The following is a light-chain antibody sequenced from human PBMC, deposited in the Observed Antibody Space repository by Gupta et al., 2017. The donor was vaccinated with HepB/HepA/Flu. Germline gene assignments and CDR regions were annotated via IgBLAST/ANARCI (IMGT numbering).Light chain of an antibody. V-gene: IGKV3-15*01. CDR1: QSVGSD. Sequence: ETVMTQSPGTLSVSPGGTATLSCRASQSVGSDLAWFQQRPGQAPRLLIYGANIRATGIPARFSGSGSGTEFTLTIRSLQSGDFGVYYGQQYNHWPPWTFGQGTRVEIK. J-gene: IGKJ1*01. CDR3: QQYNHWPPWT. CDR2: GAN.